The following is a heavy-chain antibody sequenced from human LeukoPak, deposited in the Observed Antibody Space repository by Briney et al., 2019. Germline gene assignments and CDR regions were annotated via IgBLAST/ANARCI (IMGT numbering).Heavy chain of an antibody. Sequence: GASVKVSCKASGGTFSSYAISWVRQAPGQGLEWMGWINPNSGGTNYAQKFQGRVTMTRDTSISTAYMELSRLRSDDTAVYYCARGGGDGYYYIDYWGQGTLVTVSS. CDR1: GGTFSSYA. V-gene: IGHV1-2*02. CDR3: ARGGGDGYYYIDY. D-gene: IGHD2-21*02. CDR2: INPNSGGT. J-gene: IGHJ4*02.